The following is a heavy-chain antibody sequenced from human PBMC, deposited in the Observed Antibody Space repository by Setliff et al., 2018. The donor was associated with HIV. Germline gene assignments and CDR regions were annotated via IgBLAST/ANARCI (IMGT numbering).Heavy chain of an antibody. CDR1: GYTFTNHG. V-gene: IGHV1-18*01. Sequence: ASVKVSCKASGYTFTNHGISWVRQAPGQGLEWMGWISAYNGNTNYAQKFQGRVTMTTDTSASTAYMEVRSLRSDDTAVYYCARSPQNFWSGFYVAYFQYWGQGTLVTVSS. J-gene: IGHJ1*01. CDR2: ISAYNGNT. D-gene: IGHD3-3*01. CDR3: ARSPQNFWSGFYVAYFQY.